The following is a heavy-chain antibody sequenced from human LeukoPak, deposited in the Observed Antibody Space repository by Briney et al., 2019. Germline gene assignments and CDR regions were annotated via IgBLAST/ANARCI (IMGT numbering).Heavy chain of an antibody. Sequence: PGRSLRLSCAASGLTFSSYAMHWVRQAPGKGLEWVAVISYDGSNKYYADSVKGRFTISRDNSKNTLYLQMNSLRAEDTAVYYCARDPPSSYYDFWSGYQPNYYYYGMDVWGQGTTVTVSS. CDR2: ISYDGSNK. J-gene: IGHJ6*02. D-gene: IGHD3-3*01. CDR1: GLTFSSYA. V-gene: IGHV3-30-3*01. CDR3: ARDPPSSYYDFWSGYQPNYYYYGMDV.